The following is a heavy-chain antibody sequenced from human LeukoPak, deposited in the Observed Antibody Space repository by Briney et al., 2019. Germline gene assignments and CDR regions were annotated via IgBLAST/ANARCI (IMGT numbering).Heavy chain of an antibody. Sequence: GGSLRLSCSASGFSFSDYDMNWFRQAPGKGLEWISSISGRSSHVYYGDSVKGRFSISRDNAMNSVFLQINSLGVHDTAVYYCGRAFPPLRTASAGDLWGQGTLVTVSS. J-gene: IGHJ4*02. CDR1: GFSFSDYD. CDR3: GRAFPPLRTASAGDL. D-gene: IGHD3-16*01. V-gene: IGHV3-21*01. CDR2: ISGRSSHV.